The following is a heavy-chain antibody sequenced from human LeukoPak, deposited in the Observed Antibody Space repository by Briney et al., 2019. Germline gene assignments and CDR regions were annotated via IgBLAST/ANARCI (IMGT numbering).Heavy chain of an antibody. CDR1: GFTFSSYS. CDR3: ARVGYSGYDFDF. D-gene: IGHD5-12*01. CDR2: IYYSGST. Sequence: LRLSCAASGFTFSSYSMNWIRQHPGKGLEWIGYIYYSGSTYYNPSLKSRVTISVDTSKNQFSLKLSSVTAADTAVYYCARVGYSGYDFDFWGQGTLVTVSS. J-gene: IGHJ5*01. V-gene: IGHV4-31*02.